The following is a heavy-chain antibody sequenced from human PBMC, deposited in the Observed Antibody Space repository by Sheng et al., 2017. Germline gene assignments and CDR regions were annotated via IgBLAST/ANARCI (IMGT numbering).Heavy chain of an antibody. CDR2: IYYSGST. CDR1: GGSISSSSYY. D-gene: IGHD6-19*01. CDR3: AGSIAVAGNPLFDY. J-gene: IGHJ4*02. V-gene: IGHV4-39*07. Sequence: QLQLQESGPGLVKPSETLSLTCTVSGGSISSSSYYWGWIRQPPGKGLEWIGSIYYSGSTYYNPSLKSRVTISVDTSKNQFSLKLSSVTAADTAVYYCAGSIAVAGNPLFDYWGQGTLVTVSS.